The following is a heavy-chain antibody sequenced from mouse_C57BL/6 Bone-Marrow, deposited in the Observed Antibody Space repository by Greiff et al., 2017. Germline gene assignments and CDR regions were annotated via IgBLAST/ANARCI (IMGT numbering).Heavy chain of an antibody. CDR3: ATYGKKDYFDY. CDR2: INPSSGYT. Sequence: QVQLKQSGAELAKPGASVKLSCKASGYTFTSYWMHWVKQRPGQGLEWIGYINPSSGYTKYNQKFKDKATSTADKSSSTAYMQLSSLTYEDSAVYYCATYGKKDYFDYWGQGTTLTVSS. J-gene: IGHJ2*01. CDR1: GYTFTSYW. V-gene: IGHV1-7*01. D-gene: IGHD2-1*01.